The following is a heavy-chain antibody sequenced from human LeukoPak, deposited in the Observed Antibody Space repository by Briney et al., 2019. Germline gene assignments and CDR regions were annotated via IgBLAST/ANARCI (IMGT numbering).Heavy chain of an antibody. CDR1: GFTFSSYS. CDR3: ARARTAQYNWFDP. D-gene: IGHD4-17*01. V-gene: IGHV3-48*01. Sequence: GGSLRLSCAASGFTFSSYSMNWVRQAPGKRLEWVSYISSSSSIIYYADSVKGRFTISRDNAKNSLYLQMNSLRAEDTAVYYCARARTAQYNWFDPWGQGTLVTVSS. CDR2: ISSSSSII. J-gene: IGHJ5*02.